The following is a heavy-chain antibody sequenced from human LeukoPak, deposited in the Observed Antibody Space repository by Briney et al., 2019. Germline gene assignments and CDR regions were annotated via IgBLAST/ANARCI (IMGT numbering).Heavy chain of an antibody. D-gene: IGHD3-10*01. Sequence: GRSLRLSCAASGFTFSSYSMNWVRQAPGKGLEWVSSISSSSSYIYYADSVKGRFTISRDNAKNSLYLQMNSLRAEDTAVYYCARYGSGHFDYWGQGTLVTVSS. V-gene: IGHV3-21*01. J-gene: IGHJ4*02. CDR3: ARYGSGHFDY. CDR1: GFTFSSYS. CDR2: ISSSSSYI.